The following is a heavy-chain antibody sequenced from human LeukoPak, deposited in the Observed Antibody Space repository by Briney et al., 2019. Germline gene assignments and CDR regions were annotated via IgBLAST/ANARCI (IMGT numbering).Heavy chain of an antibody. CDR1: GYTFTSYG. CDR3: ARGLKAAAELPTVDNYYYYGMDV. CDR2: ISAYNGNT. J-gene: IGHJ6*02. Sequence: ASVKVSCKASGYTFTSYGISWVRQAPGQGLEWMGWISAYNGNTNYAQKLQGRVTMTTDTSTSTAYMELRSLRSEDTAVYYCARGLKAAAELPTVDNYYYYGMDVWGQGTTVTVSS. V-gene: IGHV1-18*01. D-gene: IGHD6-13*01.